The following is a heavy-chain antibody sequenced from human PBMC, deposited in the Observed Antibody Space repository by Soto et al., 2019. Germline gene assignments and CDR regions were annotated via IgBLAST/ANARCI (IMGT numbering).Heavy chain of an antibody. CDR1: GYTFTSYG. CDR2: ISAYNGNT. CDR3: ARALSAYYGSASYYALDYYYYYGMDV. D-gene: IGHD3-10*01. V-gene: IGHV1-18*01. Sequence: QVQLVQSGAEVKKPGASVMVSCKASGYTFTSYGISWVRQAPGQGLEWMGWISAYNGNTNYAQKLQGRVTMTTDTSTSTAYMELRSLRSDDTAVYYCARALSAYYGSASYYALDYYYYYGMDVWGQGTTVTVSS. J-gene: IGHJ6*01.